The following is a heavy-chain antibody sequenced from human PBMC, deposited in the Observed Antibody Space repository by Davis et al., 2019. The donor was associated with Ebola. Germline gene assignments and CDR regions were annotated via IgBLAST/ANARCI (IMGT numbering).Heavy chain of an antibody. CDR1: GFRFRDYW. J-gene: IGHJ4*02. Sequence: PGGSLRLSCAASGFRFRDYWMHWVRQVPGKGLVWVSHINGDGSDAKYADSVKGRFTISRDNAKNTVYLQMNSLRAEDTAVYSCTKGDRDYSSSPFDYWGQGTLVTVSS. CDR2: INGDGSDA. V-gene: IGHV3-74*03. CDR3: TKGDRDYSSSPFDY. D-gene: IGHD3-22*01.